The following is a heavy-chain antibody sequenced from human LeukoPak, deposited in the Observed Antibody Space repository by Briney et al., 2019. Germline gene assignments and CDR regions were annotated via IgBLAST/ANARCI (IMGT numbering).Heavy chain of an antibody. V-gene: IGHV4-59*01. CDR2: IYYSGST. J-gene: IGHJ4*02. Sequence: SETLSLTCTVSGGSISSYYWSWIRQPPGKGLEWIGYIYYSGSTNYNPSLKSRVTISVDTSKNQFSLKLSSVTAADTAVYYCARASYSSSWLPFDYWGQGTLVTVSS. D-gene: IGHD6-13*01. CDR1: GGSISSYY. CDR3: ARASYSSSWLPFDY.